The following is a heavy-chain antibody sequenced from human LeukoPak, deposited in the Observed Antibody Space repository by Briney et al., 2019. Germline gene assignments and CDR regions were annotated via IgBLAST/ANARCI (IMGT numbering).Heavy chain of an antibody. CDR1: GYSFTSYW. V-gene: IGHV5-51*01. CDR3: ASTAYSGYDYGGFDY. CDR2: IYSGDSDT. Sequence: GESLNISCQGPGYSFTSYWIGWVRQMPGKGLEWMGIIYSGDSDTRYSPSFQCQATIPAHKSKSTAYLQLSSLRASGTAMDFCASTAYSGYDYGGFDYWGQGTLVTVSS. D-gene: IGHD5-12*01. J-gene: IGHJ4*02.